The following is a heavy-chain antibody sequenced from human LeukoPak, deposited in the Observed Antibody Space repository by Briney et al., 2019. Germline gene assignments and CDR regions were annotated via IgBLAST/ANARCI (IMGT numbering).Heavy chain of an antibody. V-gene: IGHV3-48*04. CDR1: GFTFSSYS. CDR2: ISSSSSTI. D-gene: IGHD2-15*01. Sequence: PGGSLRLSCAASGFTFSSYSMNWVRQAPGKGLEWVSYISSSSSTIYYADSVKGRFTISRDNAKNSLYLRMNSLRAEDTAVYYCAREAGGGGTYHFDYWGQGTLVTVSS. CDR3: AREAGGGGTYHFDY. J-gene: IGHJ4*02.